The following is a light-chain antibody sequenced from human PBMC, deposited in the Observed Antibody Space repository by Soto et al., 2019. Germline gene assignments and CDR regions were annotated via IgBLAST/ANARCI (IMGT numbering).Light chain of an antibody. J-gene: IGLJ1*01. Sequence: QSALAQPASVSGSPGQSITISCTGTRYDVGTYNYVSWYQHHPGQAPKLIIYDVGSRPSGVSHRFSGSKSGITASLAISGLQAEDEADYYCTSYTSDPPRFYVFGTGTKLTVL. V-gene: IGLV2-14*03. CDR1: RYDVGTYNY. CDR3: TSYTSDPPRFYV. CDR2: DVG.